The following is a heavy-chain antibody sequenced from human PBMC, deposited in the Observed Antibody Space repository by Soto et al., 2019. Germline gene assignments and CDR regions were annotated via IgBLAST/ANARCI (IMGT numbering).Heavy chain of an antibody. J-gene: IGHJ3*02. CDR1: GGSISSYY. V-gene: IGHV4-59*08. CDR3: ARGGCSGGSGYRKDDAFDI. D-gene: IGHD2-15*01. CDR2: IYYSGST. Sequence: SETLSLTCTVSGGSISSYYWSWIRQPPGKGLEWIGYIYYSGSTNYNPSLKSRVTISVDTSKNQFSLKLSSVTAADTAVYYCARGGCSGGSGYRKDDAFDIWGQGTMVTVSS.